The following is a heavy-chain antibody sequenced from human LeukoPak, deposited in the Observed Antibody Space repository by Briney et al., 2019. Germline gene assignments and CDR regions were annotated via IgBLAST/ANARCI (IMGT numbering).Heavy chain of an antibody. Sequence: GGSLRLSCAASGFTFSSYAMSWVRQAPGKGLEWVSAISGSGGSTYYADSVKGRFTISRDNSKNTLYLQMNSLRAEDTAVYYCAKYGYGGYDSSGYAIDYWGQGTLVTVSS. CDR1: GFTFSSYA. CDR2: ISGSGGST. CDR3: AKYGYGGYDSSGYAIDY. V-gene: IGHV3-23*01. J-gene: IGHJ4*02. D-gene: IGHD3-22*01.